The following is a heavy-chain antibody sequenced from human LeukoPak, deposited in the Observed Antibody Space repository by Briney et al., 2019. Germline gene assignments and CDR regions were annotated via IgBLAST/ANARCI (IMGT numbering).Heavy chain of an antibody. CDR3: AKEIQGGGSFDY. Sequence: HPGRSLRLSCAASGFTFSNYGIHWVRQAPGKGLEWVSVILYDGVDKYYADSVKGRFTISRDNSKNTLYLQVNSLRPEDTAVYFCAKEIQGGGSFDYWGQGTLVTVSS. V-gene: IGHV3-30*18. J-gene: IGHJ4*02. CDR1: GFTFSNYG. CDR2: ILYDGVDK. D-gene: IGHD3-16*01.